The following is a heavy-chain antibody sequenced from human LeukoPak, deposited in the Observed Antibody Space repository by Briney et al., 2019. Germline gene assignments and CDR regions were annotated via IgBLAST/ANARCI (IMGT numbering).Heavy chain of an antibody. CDR1: GFAFSSYA. CDR3: ARDYYDKEGQWD. CDR2: IYSGGTT. V-gene: IGHV3-53*01. D-gene: IGHD3-22*01. Sequence: PGRSLRLSCAASGFAFSSYALSGVRQATGKGLDWISVIYSGGTTNYTHSLKGRFTISRDRSMNTLFLQMSSLRGEDTAVYYCARDYYDKEGQWDWGQGTLVTVSS. J-gene: IGHJ4*02.